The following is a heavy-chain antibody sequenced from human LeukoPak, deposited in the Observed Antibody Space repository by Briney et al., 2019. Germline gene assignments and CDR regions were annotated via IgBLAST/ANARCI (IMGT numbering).Heavy chain of an antibody. J-gene: IGHJ5*02. D-gene: IGHD1-26*01. CDR3: ARDSRWELFEVQGFDP. CDR1: GGSISGSY. V-gene: IGHV4-4*07. Sequence: SETLSLTCTVSGGSISGSYWSWIRQPAGKGLEWIGRIYTSGSTNYNPSLRSRVTMSVDTSKNQFSLNLSSVTAADTAVYYCARDSRWELFEVQGFDPWGQGTLVTVSS. CDR2: IYTSGST.